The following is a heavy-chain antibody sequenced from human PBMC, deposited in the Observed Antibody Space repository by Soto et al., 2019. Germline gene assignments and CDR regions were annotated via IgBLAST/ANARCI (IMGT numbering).Heavy chain of an antibody. CDR2: IRYDGSNK. CDR1: GFTFSSYG. J-gene: IGHJ4*02. CDR3: ARDAGYYGSGSLDY. Sequence: QVQLVESGGGVVQPGGSLRLSCAASGFTFSSYGMHWVRQAPGKGLEWVAVIRYDGSNKYYADSVKGRFTISRDNSKNTMYLQMNRLSAADTVVYYCARDAGYYGSGSLDYWGQGTLVAVSS. D-gene: IGHD3-10*01. V-gene: IGHV3-33*01.